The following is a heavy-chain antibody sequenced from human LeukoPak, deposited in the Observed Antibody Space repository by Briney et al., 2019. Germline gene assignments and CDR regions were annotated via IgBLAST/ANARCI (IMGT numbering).Heavy chain of an antibody. CDR2: INHSGST. D-gene: IGHD3-10*01. CDR3: ARGSRGPFITPRKYWYFDL. CDR1: GGSFSGYY. V-gene: IGHV4-34*01. Sequence: SETLSLTCAVYGGSFSGYYWSWIRQPPGKGLKWIGEINHSGSTNYNPSLKSRVTISVDTSKNQFSLKLSSVTAADTAVYYCARGSRGPFITPRKYWYFDLWGRGTLVTVSS. J-gene: IGHJ2*01.